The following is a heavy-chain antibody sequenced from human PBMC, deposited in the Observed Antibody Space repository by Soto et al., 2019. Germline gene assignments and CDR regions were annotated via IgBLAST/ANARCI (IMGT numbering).Heavy chain of an antibody. CDR3: ARGYSHYAH. CDR2: IYYSGPS. Sequence: SETLSLTCTVSGGSVSRDSNFWSWVRQPPGKGLEWIGYIYYSGPSRYNPSLESRVTISIDSSKNQVSLTLTSVTAADTAVYYCARGYSHYAHWGRGTLVTVSS. CDR1: GGSVSRDSNF. V-gene: IGHV4-61*01. J-gene: IGHJ4*02. D-gene: IGHD4-4*01.